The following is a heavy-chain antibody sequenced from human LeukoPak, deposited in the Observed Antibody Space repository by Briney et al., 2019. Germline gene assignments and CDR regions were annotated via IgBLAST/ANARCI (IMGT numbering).Heavy chain of an antibody. V-gene: IGHV3-15*01. Sequence: PGGSLRLSCAASGFTFSNAWMSWVRQAPGKGLEWVGRIKSKTDGGTTDYAAPVKGRFTISRDDSKNTLYLQMISLKTEDTAVYYCTTRKESIAAAGTVDYWGQGTLVTVSS. CDR1: GFTFSNAW. CDR3: TTRKESIAAAGTVDY. CDR2: IKSKTDGGTT. J-gene: IGHJ4*02. D-gene: IGHD6-13*01.